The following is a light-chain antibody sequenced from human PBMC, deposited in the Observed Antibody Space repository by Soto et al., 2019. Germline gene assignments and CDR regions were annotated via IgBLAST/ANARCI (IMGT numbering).Light chain of an antibody. CDR3: QVWDSGSDHVV. V-gene: IGLV3-21*04. CDR1: NIGTKS. J-gene: IGLJ2*01. Sequence: SYELTQPPSVSVAPGTTARITCGGNNIGTKSVHWYQQKPGQAPVVVIYYNSDRPSGIPERFSGSNSGNTATLTISRVEAGDEADYSCQVWDSGSDHVVFGGGTKLTVL. CDR2: YNS.